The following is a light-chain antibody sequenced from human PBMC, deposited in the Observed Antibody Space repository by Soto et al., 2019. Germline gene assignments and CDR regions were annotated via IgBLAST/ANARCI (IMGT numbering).Light chain of an antibody. CDR3: QQYNNWPPYT. CDR2: GAS. CDR1: QSVSSN. J-gene: IGKJ2*01. Sequence: EIVMTQSPATLSVSPGERATLSCRASQSVSSNLAWYQQKPGQAPRLLIYGASTRATGIPARFSGSGSGTGCTLPICSLLSEDLAVYYCQQYNNWPPYTFGQGTTLEIK. V-gene: IGKV3-15*01.